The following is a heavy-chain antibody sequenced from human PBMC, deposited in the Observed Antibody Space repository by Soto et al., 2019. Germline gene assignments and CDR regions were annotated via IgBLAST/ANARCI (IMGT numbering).Heavy chain of an antibody. V-gene: IGHV1-18*01. CDR2: ISAYNGNT. CDR1: GYTFTSYG. Sequence: QVQLVQSGAEVKKPGASVKVSCKASGYTFTSYGISWVRQAPGQGLEWMGWISAYNGNTNYAQKLQGRVAMPTATSTSTAYMELRSLRSDDTAVYYCARDPLGGGGDPLGWFDPWGQGTLVTVSS. CDR3: ARDPLGGGGDPLGWFDP. D-gene: IGHD2-21*01. J-gene: IGHJ5*02.